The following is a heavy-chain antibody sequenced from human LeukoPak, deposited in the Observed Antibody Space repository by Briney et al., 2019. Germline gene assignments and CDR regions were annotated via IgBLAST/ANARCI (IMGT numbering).Heavy chain of an antibody. D-gene: IGHD6-19*01. V-gene: IGHV3-73*01. CDR1: GFTFSGSA. CDR3: TSHLSGWYG. J-gene: IGHJ4*02. Sequence: GGSLKLSCAASGFTFSGSAMHWVRQAPGKGLEWVGRIRSKANSYATAYAASVKGRFTISRDDSKNTAYLQMNSLKTEDTAVYYCTSHLSGWYGWGQGTLVTVSS. CDR2: IRSKANSYAT.